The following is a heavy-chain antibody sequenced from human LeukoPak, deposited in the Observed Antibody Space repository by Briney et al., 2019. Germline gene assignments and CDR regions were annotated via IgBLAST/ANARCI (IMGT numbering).Heavy chain of an antibody. J-gene: IGHJ4*02. D-gene: IGHD3-22*01. Sequence: GASVKVSCKVSGYTLTELSMHWVRQAPGKGLEWMGGFDPEDGETIYAQKFQGRVTMTEDTSTDTAYMELSSLRSEDTAVYYCAPLLDYYDSSGYFDYWGQGTLVTVSS. V-gene: IGHV1-24*01. CDR3: APLLDYYDSSGYFDY. CDR1: GYTLTELS. CDR2: FDPEDGET.